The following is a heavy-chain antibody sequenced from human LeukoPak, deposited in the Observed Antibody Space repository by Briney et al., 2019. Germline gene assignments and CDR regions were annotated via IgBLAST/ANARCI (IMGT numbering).Heavy chain of an antibody. Sequence: SETLSLTCTVSGGSISSHYWSWIRQPPGKGLEWIGYIYYSGSTNYNPSLKSRVTISVDTSKNQFSLKLSSVTAADTAVYYGARVRETIRYFDYWGQGTLVTVSS. CDR1: GGSISSHY. CDR3: ARVRETIRYFDY. D-gene: IGHD2-21*01. V-gene: IGHV4-59*11. J-gene: IGHJ4*02. CDR2: IYYSGST.